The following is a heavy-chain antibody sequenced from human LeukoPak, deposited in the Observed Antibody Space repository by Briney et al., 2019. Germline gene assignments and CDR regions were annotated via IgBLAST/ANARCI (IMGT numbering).Heavy chain of an antibody. Sequence: GGSLRLSCAASGFTVSSNYMSWVRQAPGKGLEWVSVIYSGGSTYYADSVKGRFTISRDNSKNTLYLQMNSLRAEDTAVYYCATGSGSYYNYNWFDPWGQGTLVTVSS. V-gene: IGHV3-66*01. CDR3: ATGSGSYYNYNWFDP. CDR2: IYSGGST. J-gene: IGHJ5*02. CDR1: GFTVSSNY. D-gene: IGHD3-10*01.